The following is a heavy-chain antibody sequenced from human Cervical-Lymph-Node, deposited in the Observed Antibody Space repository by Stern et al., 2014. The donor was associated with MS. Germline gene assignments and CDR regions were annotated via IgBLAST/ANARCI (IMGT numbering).Heavy chain of an antibody. V-gene: IGHV4-59*03. CDR1: GGSTSSFY. D-gene: IGHD3-22*01. Sequence: QVQLQESGPGLVRPSETLSLTCTVSGGSTSSFYWSWIRQAPGKGLEWIGSTYSGGNSTYNPSLRVRVPISADTSKSQFSLKLHYVTAADTAVYYCSSSGYNGVDDYFDYWGQGTLVTVSS. J-gene: IGHJ4*02. CDR3: SSSGYNGVDDYFDY. CDR2: TYSGGNS.